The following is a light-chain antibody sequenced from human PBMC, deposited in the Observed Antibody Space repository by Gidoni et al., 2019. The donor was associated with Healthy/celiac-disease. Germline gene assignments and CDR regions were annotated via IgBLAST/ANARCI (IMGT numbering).Light chain of an antibody. CDR2: AAS. J-gene: IGKJ2*01. Sequence: DIQMTQSPSSLSASVGDRVTITCRASQSISSYLNWYQHKPGKAPKLLIYAASSLQSGVPSRFSGSGSGTDFTLTISSLQPEDFATYYCQQSYSTPSYPFGQGTKLEIK. CDR3: QQSYSTPSYP. CDR1: QSISSY. V-gene: IGKV1-39*01.